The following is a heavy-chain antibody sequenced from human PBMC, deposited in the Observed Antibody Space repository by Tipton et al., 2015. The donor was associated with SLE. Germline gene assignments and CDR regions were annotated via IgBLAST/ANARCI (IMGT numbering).Heavy chain of an antibody. CDR3: ARSTAAGPEAFDI. CDR2: IYHSGNS. V-gene: IGHV4-59*08. CDR1: GSSINDYY. D-gene: IGHD6-13*01. J-gene: IGHJ3*02. Sequence: TLSLTCSVSGSSINDYYWGLIRQPPGKGLEWIGYIYHSGNSNYNPSLKNRITLSLDTSKKQFSLKLGSVTAADTAVYYCARSTAAGPEAFDIWGQGTMVTVSS.